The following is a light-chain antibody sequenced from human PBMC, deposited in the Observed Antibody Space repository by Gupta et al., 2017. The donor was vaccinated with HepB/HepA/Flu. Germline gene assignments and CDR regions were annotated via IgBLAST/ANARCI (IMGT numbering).Light chain of an antibody. CDR1: QSVSSN. V-gene: IGKV3-15*01. Sequence: EIVMTQSPATLSVSPGERATLSCRASQSVSSNLAWYQQKPGQAPRLLIYGASTRATGIPARFSGSESGTEFTLTISSLQSEDFAVYYCLQDNTWPLTFGPGTRLEIK. J-gene: IGKJ5*01. CDR3: LQDNTWPLT. CDR2: GAS.